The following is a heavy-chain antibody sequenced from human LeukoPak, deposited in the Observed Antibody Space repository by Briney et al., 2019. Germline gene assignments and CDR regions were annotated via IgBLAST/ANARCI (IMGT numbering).Heavy chain of an antibody. Sequence: ASVKVSCKASGGTFSSYAISWVRQAPGQGLEWMGGIIPIFGTANYAQKFQGRVTITADESTSTAYMELSSLRSEDTAVYYCATHTYDYGDHGLDYWGQGTLVTVSS. J-gene: IGHJ4*02. CDR1: GGTFSSYA. CDR2: IIPIFGTA. D-gene: IGHD4-17*01. V-gene: IGHV1-69*01. CDR3: ATHTYDYGDHGLDY.